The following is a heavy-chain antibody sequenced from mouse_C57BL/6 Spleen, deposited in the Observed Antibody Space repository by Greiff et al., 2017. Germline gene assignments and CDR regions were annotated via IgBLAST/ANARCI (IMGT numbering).Heavy chain of an antibody. J-gene: IGHJ4*01. Sequence: QVQLKESGAELMKPGASVKLSCKATGYTFTGYWIEWVKQRPGHGLEWIGEILPGSGSTNYNEKFKGKATFTADTSSNTAYMQLSSLTTEDSAIYYCARSPDYDGYLYYYAMDYWGQGTSVTVSS. CDR1: GYTFTGYW. D-gene: IGHD2-3*01. CDR2: ILPGSGST. CDR3: ARSPDYDGYLYYYAMDY. V-gene: IGHV1-9*01.